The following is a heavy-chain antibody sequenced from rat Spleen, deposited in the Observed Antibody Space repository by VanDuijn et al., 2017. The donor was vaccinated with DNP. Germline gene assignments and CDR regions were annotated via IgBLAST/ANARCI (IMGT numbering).Heavy chain of an antibody. V-gene: IGHV6-8*01. CDR2: IKAKSNNYAT. J-gene: IGHJ3*01. Sequence: EVQLVETGGSLVQPGKSLKLTCATSGFTFSDAWMHWVRQSPEKQLEWVAQIKAKSNNYATYYAESVKGRFTISRDNSKSSVYLQMNSLKEEDTAIYYCTWEGPFTWFAYWGQGTLVTVSS. D-gene: IGHD1-11*01. CDR3: TWEGPFTWFAY. CDR1: GFTFSDAW.